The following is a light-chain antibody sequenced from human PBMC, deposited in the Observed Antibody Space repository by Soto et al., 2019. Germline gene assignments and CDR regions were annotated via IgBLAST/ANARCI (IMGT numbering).Light chain of an antibody. CDR2: DVS. CDR3: SSYIRSTTQV. J-gene: IGLJ2*01. Sequence: QSALTQPASVSGSPVQSITISCTGTTSDVGDYDSVSWYQHHPVKAPKLILYDVSNRPSRVSNRFSGSKSGNTASLTISGLQAEEEADYYCSSYIRSTTQVFGGGTKLTVL. CDR1: TSDVGDYDS. V-gene: IGLV2-14*03.